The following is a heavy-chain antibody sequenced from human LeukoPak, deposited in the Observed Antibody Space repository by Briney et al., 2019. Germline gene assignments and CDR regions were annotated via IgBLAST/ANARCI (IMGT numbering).Heavy chain of an antibody. Sequence: SVKVSCKASGGTFSSYAISWVRQAPGQGLEWMGGIISIFGTANYAQKFQGRVTITADESTSTAYMELSSLRSEDTAVYYCASGRYYDSSGYYWAFDIWGQGTMVTVSS. J-gene: IGHJ3*02. V-gene: IGHV1-69*13. CDR3: ASGRYYDSSGYYWAFDI. CDR2: IISIFGTA. D-gene: IGHD3-22*01. CDR1: GGTFSSYA.